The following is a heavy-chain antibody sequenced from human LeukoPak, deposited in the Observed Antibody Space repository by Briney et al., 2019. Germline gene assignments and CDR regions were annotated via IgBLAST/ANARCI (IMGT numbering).Heavy chain of an antibody. CDR2: IYPGDSNT. CDR3: ARHRGGSGSYYNVFVY. V-gene: IGHV5-51*01. J-gene: IGHJ4*02. Sequence: AGESRQISSKGSVYIFTSYWSGCVRQMPGKGLDGMGIIYPGDSNTRYSPSCQRQVNISADKSISTAYLQWSSLKASDTAMYYCARHRGGSGSYYNVFVYWGQGTLVTVSS. CDR1: VYIFTSYW. D-gene: IGHD3-10*01.